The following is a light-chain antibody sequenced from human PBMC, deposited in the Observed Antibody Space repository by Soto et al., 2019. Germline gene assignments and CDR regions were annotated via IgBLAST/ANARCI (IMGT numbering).Light chain of an antibody. CDR3: QKYDSAPWT. V-gene: IGKV1-27*01. J-gene: IGKJ1*01. CDR1: QGISNY. Sequence: DIQMTQSPSSLSASVRDRVTITCRASQGISNYLAWYQQKPGKVPKLLIYAASTLQSGIPSRFSGSGSGTDFTLTISGLQPEDVATYYCQKYDSAPWTFGQGTKVEIK. CDR2: AAS.